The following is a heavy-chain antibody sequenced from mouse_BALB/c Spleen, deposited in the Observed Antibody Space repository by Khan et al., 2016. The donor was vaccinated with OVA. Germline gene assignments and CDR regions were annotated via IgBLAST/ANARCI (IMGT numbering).Heavy chain of an antibody. CDR1: GFSLTTFG. Sequence: VQLQESGPGLVAPSQSLSITCTVSGFSLTTFGVHWVRQPPGKGLEWLGVIWAGGSTNYNSALMSRLSISKDNSKSQVFLKMNSLQTDDTAMFYCARSDAYYEDAMDYGGRGTSVSVSS. CDR2: IWAGGST. CDR3: ARSDAYYEDAMDY. D-gene: IGHD2-3*01. J-gene: IGHJ4*01. V-gene: IGHV2-9*02.